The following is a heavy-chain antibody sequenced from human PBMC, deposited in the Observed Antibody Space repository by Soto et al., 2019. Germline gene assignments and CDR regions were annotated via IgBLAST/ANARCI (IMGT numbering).Heavy chain of an antibody. Sequence: GGSLRLSCAASGFTFSSYGMHWVRQAPGKGLEWVAVISYDGSNKYYADSVKGRFTISRDNSKNTLYLQMNSLRAEDTAVYYCTRFGELFCFDYWGQGTLVTVSS. J-gene: IGHJ4*02. D-gene: IGHD3-10*01. V-gene: IGHV3-30*03. CDR2: ISYDGSNK. CDR3: TRFGELFCFDY. CDR1: GFTFSSYG.